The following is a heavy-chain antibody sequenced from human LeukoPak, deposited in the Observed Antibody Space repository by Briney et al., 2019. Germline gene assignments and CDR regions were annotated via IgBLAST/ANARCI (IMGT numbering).Heavy chain of an antibody. Sequence: SETLSLTCTVPGASVSSSTYSWGWIRQSPGKGLEWIGSIYYGGTTSYSPSLRSRVTISVDTSKNQFSLKLRSVTATDTAVYFCARHVIDSPYTRFDYWGQGTLVTVSS. CDR3: ARHVIDSPYTRFDY. V-gene: IGHV4-39*01. CDR2: IYYGGTT. J-gene: IGHJ4*02. D-gene: IGHD2/OR15-2a*01. CDR1: GASVSSSTYS.